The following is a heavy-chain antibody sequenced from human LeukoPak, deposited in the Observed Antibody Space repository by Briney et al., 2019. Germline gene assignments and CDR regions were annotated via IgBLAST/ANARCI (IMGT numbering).Heavy chain of an antibody. CDR1: GGTFSSYA. Sequence: SVKVSCKASGGTFSSYAISWVRQAPGQGLEWMGGIIPIFGTANYAQKFQGRVTITADESTSTAYMELSSLRSEDTAVYYCARDGGSYYYYYYGMDVWGQGTTVTVSS. V-gene: IGHV1-69*13. J-gene: IGHJ6*02. CDR3: ARDGGSYYYYYYGMDV. D-gene: IGHD1-26*01. CDR2: IIPIFGTA.